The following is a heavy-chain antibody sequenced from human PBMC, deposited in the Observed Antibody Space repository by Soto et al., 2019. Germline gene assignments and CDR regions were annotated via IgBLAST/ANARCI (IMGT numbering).Heavy chain of an antibody. CDR3: TTDSYSTMIVVRFDY. CDR1: GYTLTELS. V-gene: IGHV1-24*01. Sequence: ASVKVSCKVSGYTLTELSMHWVRQAPGKRLEWMGGFDPEDGETIYAQKFQGRVTMTEDTSTDTAYMELSSLRSEDTAVYYCTTDSYSTMIVVRFDYWGHGTLVTVSS. D-gene: IGHD3-22*01. CDR2: FDPEDGET. J-gene: IGHJ4*01.